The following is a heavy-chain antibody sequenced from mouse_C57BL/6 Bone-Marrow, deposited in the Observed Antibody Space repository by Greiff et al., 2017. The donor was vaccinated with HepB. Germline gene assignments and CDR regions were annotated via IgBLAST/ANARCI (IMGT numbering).Heavy chain of an antibody. D-gene: IGHD2-1*01. V-gene: IGHV7-3*01. CDR3: ARSLYGNYNYYAMDY. CDR2: IRNKANGYTT. CDR1: GFTFTVYY. Sequence: VQVVESGGGLVQPGGSLSLSCAASGFTFTVYYMSWVRQPPGKALEWLGFIRNKANGYTTEYSASVKGRFTISRDNSQSILYLQMNALRAEDSATYYCARSLYGNYNYYAMDYWGQGTSVTVSS. J-gene: IGHJ4*01.